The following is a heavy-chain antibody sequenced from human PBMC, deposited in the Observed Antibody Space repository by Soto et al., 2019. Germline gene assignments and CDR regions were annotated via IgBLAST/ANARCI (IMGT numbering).Heavy chain of an antibody. J-gene: IGHJ6*02. CDR2: IWYGGSNK. Sequence: GGSLRLSRAASGFTFSSYGMHWVRQAPGKGLEWVAVIWYGGSNKYYADSVKGRFTTSRDNSKNTLYLQMNSLRAEDTAVYYCARDRVEYSSSLTGMDVWGQGTTVTVSS. D-gene: IGHD6-6*01. CDR3: ARDRVEYSSSLTGMDV. V-gene: IGHV3-33*01. CDR1: GFTFSSYG.